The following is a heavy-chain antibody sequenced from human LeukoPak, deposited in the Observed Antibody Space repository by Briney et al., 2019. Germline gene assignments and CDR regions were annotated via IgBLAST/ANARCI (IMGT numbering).Heavy chain of an antibody. CDR3: ARSEIAAAGIFDY. CDR1: GFTFSSYS. D-gene: IGHD6-13*01. V-gene: IGHV3-21*01. CDR2: ISSSSSYI. J-gene: IGHJ4*02. Sequence: GGSLRLSCAASGFTFSSYSMNWVRQAPGKGLEWVSSISSSSSYIYYADSVKGRFTISRDSAKNSLYLQMNSLRAEDTAVYYCARSEIAAAGIFDYWGQGTLVTVSS.